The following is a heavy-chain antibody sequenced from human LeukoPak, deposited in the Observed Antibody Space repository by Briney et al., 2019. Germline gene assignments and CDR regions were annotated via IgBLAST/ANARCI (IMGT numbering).Heavy chain of an antibody. D-gene: IGHD3-22*01. Sequence: GGSLRLSCAASGFTFSSYAMSWVRQAPGKGLERVSAISGSGGSTYYADSVKGRFTISRDNSKNTLYLQMNSLRAEDTAVYYCAKVSPVVVVITGAFDIWGQGTMVTVSS. CDR2: ISGSGGST. CDR3: AKVSPVVVVITGAFDI. J-gene: IGHJ3*02. V-gene: IGHV3-23*01. CDR1: GFTFSSYA.